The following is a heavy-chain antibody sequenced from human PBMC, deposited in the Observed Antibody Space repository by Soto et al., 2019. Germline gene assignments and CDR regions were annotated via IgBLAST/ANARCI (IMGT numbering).Heavy chain of an antibody. CDR3: ARRTPGWYFDL. J-gene: IGHJ2*01. V-gene: IGHV3-64*01. CDR2: ISGNGGST. Sequence: PGGSLRLSCAASEFTLSTYWMTWVRQAPGKGLEYVSAISGNGGSTYYANSVKGRFTISRDNSKNTLYLQMGSLRAEDMAVYYCARRTPGWYFDLWGRGTLVTVSS. CDR1: EFTLSTYW.